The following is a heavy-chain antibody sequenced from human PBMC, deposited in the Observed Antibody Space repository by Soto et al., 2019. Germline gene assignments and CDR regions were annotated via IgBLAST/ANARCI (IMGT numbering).Heavy chain of an antibody. D-gene: IGHD3-3*01. V-gene: IGHV4-4*02. CDR3: ARDSAGYDFWSGAPFDY. CDR2: IYHSGST. J-gene: IGHJ4*02. Sequence: QVQLQESGPGLVKPSGTLSLTCAVSSGSISSSNWWSWVRQPPGKGLEWIGEIYHSGSTNYNPSLKRRVTTSVDKSKNQSSLKLSSVTAADTAVYYCARDSAGYDFWSGAPFDYWGQGTLVTVSS. CDR1: SGSISSSNW.